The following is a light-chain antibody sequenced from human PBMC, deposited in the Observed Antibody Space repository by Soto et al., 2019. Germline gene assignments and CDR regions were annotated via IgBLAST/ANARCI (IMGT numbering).Light chain of an antibody. J-gene: IGKJ4*01. CDR3: QQYGSSPLT. Sequence: DIVLTQSPGTLSLSPGERATLSCRASQSVSSSYFAWYQQKPGQAPRLLIYGASSRATAIPDRFSGSGSGTDFTLTISRLEPEDFALYYCQQYGSSPLTFGGGTKVDI. CDR1: QSVSSSY. CDR2: GAS. V-gene: IGKV3-20*01.